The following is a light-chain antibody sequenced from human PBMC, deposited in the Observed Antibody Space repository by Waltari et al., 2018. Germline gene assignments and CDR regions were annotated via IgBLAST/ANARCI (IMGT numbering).Light chain of an antibody. CDR2: DVS. CDR1: SRDVGAYTY. Sequence: QSALTQPASVSGSPGQSITIYCPGTSRDVGAYTYISWYQQHPGKVPKVMIFDVSNRPSGVSNRFSGSKSGNTASLTISGLQAEDEADYYCASYTSRNTLVFGSGTKVTIL. CDR3: ASYTSRNTLV. J-gene: IGLJ1*01. V-gene: IGLV2-14*03.